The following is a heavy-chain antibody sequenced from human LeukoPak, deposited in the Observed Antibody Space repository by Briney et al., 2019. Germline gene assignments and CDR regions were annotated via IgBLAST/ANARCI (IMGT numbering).Heavy chain of an antibody. CDR1: GYSFTNFG. CDR3: ARGITVVRGVIKGGMDV. V-gene: IGHV1-69*04. J-gene: IGHJ6*02. D-gene: IGHD3-10*01. CDR2: IIPIVGTA. Sequence: SVKVSCKTSGYSFTNFGISWVRQAPGQGLEWMGRIIPIVGTANYAQKFQGRVTMTADKSTGTVYMELSSLRSGDTAVYYCARGITVVRGVIKGGMDVWGQGTTVTVSS.